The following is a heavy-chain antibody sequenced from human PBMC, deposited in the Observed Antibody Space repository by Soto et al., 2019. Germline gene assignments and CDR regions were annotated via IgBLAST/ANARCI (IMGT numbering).Heavy chain of an antibody. V-gene: IGHV6-1*01. CDR2: TYYRSKWFN. D-gene: IGHD6-13*01. Sequence: SQTLSLTCAISGDSVSSNSAAWNWIRQSPSRGLEWLGRTYYRSKWFNDYAVSVKSRITINPDTSKNQFSLQLNSVTPEDTAVYYCAREYGIAAAGRSPWFDPWGQGTLVTVSS. CDR3: AREYGIAAAGRSPWFDP. CDR1: GDSVSSNSAA. J-gene: IGHJ5*02.